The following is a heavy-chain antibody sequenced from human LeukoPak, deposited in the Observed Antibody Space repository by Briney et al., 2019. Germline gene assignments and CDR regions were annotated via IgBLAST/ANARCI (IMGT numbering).Heavy chain of an antibody. CDR2: INSDGSST. J-gene: IGHJ4*02. V-gene: IGHV3-74*01. Sequence: GGSLGLSCAASGFTFSSYWMHWVRQAPGKGLVWVSRINSDGSSTSYADSVKGRFTISRDNAKNTLYLQMNSLRAEDTAVYFCARSAGWLQFDYWGQGTLVTVAS. CDR1: GFTFSSYW. D-gene: IGHD5-24*01. CDR3: ARSAGWLQFDY.